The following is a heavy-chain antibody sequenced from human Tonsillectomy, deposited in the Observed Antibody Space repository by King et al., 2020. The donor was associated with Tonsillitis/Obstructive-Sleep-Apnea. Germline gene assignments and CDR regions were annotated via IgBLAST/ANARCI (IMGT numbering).Heavy chain of an antibody. J-gene: IGHJ3*02. Sequence: QLQESGPGLVKPSETLSLTCTVSGGSISSYYWGWIRQPPGKGLEWIGFIYYSGSTNYNPSLKSRVTISVDTSKNQFSLKLSSVTAADTAVYYCARDMVLEAGGDAFDIWGQGTMVTVSS. CDR3: ARDMVLEAGGDAFDI. D-gene: IGHD2-8*01. CDR2: IYYSGST. CDR1: GGSISSYY. V-gene: IGHV4-59*01.